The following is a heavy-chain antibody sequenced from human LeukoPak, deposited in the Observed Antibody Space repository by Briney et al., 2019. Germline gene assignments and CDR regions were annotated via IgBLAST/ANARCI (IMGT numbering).Heavy chain of an antibody. CDR3: ATPAYDSSGYYYFKFDY. J-gene: IGHJ4*02. V-gene: IGHV3-23*01. CDR1: GFTFSSYA. CDR2: ISGSGGST. Sequence: GGSLRLSCAASGFTFSSYAMSWVRQAPGKGLEWVSAISGSGGSTYYADSVKGRFTISRDNSKNTLYLQMNSLRAEDTAVYYCATPAYDSSGYYYFKFDYWGQGALVTVSS. D-gene: IGHD3-22*01.